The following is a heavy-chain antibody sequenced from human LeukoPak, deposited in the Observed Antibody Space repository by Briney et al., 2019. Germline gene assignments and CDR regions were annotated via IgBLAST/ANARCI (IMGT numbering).Heavy chain of an antibody. CDR2: ISYDGSNK. CDR3: AGDIAAAGLFDY. Sequence: GGSLRLSCAASGFTFSSYGMHWVRQAPGKGLEWVAVISYDGSNKYYADSVKGRFTISRDNSKNTLYLQMNSLRAEDTAVYYCAGDIAAAGLFDYWGQGTLVTVSS. V-gene: IGHV3-30*19. D-gene: IGHD6-13*01. CDR1: GFTFSSYG. J-gene: IGHJ4*02.